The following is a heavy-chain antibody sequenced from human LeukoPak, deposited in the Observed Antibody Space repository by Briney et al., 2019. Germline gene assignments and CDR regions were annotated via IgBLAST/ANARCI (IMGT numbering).Heavy chain of an antibody. CDR2: IIPIFGTA. D-gene: IGHD5-24*01. CDR3: AREDVEMATINY. Sequence: SVKVSCKASGGTFSSYTISWVRQAPGQGLEWMGGIIPIFGTAHYAQKFQGRVTITTDESTSTAYMELSSLRSEDTAVYYCAREDVEMATINYWGQGTLVTVSS. CDR1: GGTFSSYT. J-gene: IGHJ4*02. V-gene: IGHV1-69*05.